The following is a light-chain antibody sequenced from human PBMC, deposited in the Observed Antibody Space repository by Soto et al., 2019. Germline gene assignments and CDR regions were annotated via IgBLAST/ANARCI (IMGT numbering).Light chain of an antibody. CDR2: GAI. Sequence: DIVLRQSPGTLSLSPGQRATLSCRASQNIRSNYIAWFQQKPGQPPRLLIYGAINRATGIPARFSGSGSGTEFTLTISSLEPEDFVVYYCQQYHSPPLTFGQGTKVEIK. CDR1: QNIRSNY. V-gene: IGKV3-20*01. J-gene: IGKJ1*01. CDR3: QQYHSPPLT.